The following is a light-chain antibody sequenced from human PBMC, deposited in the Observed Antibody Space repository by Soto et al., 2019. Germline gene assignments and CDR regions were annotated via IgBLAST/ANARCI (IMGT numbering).Light chain of an antibody. V-gene: IGKV3-15*01. Sequence: SPGERATLSCMASHSVSSYLALYQQKPVQSPRLLIYGASTRATGIPARFSGSGSGTELTLTISSLQSEDFATYYCQQLNSYPSITFGQGTRLEIK. CDR2: GAS. J-gene: IGKJ5*01. CDR1: HSVSSY. CDR3: QQLNSYPSIT.